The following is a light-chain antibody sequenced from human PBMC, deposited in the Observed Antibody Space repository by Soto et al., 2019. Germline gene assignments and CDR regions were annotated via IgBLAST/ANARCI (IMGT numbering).Light chain of an antibody. CDR1: QSVSSN. J-gene: IGKJ1*01. V-gene: IGKV3-15*01. CDR2: GAS. Sequence: EIVMTQSPATLSVSPGERATLSCRASQSVSSNLAWYQQKPGQAPRLLIYGASTRATGIPARFSGSGSGTEFTLTIRSLQSEDFAVYYCKQYNNSPQTFGQGTKVDIK. CDR3: KQYNNSPQT.